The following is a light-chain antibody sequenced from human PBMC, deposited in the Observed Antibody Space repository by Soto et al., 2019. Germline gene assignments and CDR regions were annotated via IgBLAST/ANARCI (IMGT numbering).Light chain of an antibody. Sequence: EIVLTQSPGTLSLSPGERATLSCRASQSVSSTYLAWYQQKPGQAPRLLIYGASSRATGIPDRFSGSGSGTVFTLTISILAAEDVAVYYCQHYGSLVLTFGGGTKVEIK. V-gene: IGKV3-20*01. CDR1: QSVSSTY. CDR3: QHYGSLVLT. CDR2: GAS. J-gene: IGKJ4*01.